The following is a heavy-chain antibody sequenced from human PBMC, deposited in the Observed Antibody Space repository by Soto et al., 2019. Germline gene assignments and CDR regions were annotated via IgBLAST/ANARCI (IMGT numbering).Heavy chain of an antibody. Sequence: SETLSLTCTVSGGSISSYYWSWIRQPPGKGLEWIGYIYYSGSTNYNPSLKSRVTISVDTSKNQFSLKLSSVTAADTAVYYCARVRRFEATNAFDIWGQGTMVTVSS. CDR2: IYYSGST. J-gene: IGHJ3*02. V-gene: IGHV4-59*01. CDR1: GGSISSYY. CDR3: ARVRRFEATNAFDI. D-gene: IGHD5-12*01.